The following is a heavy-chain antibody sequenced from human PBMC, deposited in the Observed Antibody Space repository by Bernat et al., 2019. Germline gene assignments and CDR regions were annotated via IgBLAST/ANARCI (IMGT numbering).Heavy chain of an antibody. CDR3: ARVPQGPYSSGWYVYIDY. CDR1: GFTVSSNY. D-gene: IGHD6-19*01. CDR2: IYSGGST. V-gene: IGHV3-66*01. J-gene: IGHJ4*02. Sequence: EVQLLESGGVLFQPGGSLRLSCAASGFTVSSNYMSWVRQAPGKGLEWVSVIYSGGSTYYADSVKGRFTISRDNSKNTLYLQMNSLRAEDTAVYYCARVPQGPYSSGWYVYIDYWGQGNLVTVSS.